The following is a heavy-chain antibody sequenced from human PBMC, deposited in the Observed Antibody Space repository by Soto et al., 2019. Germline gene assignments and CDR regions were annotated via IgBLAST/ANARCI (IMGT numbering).Heavy chain of an antibody. CDR1: GYSFDNYW. CDR3: ARHRGDCSTTDCYYLSVY. V-gene: IGHV5-51*01. J-gene: IGHJ4*02. D-gene: IGHD2-2*01. Sequence: EVQLVQSGAEVRTPGESLKISCQASGYSFDNYWIGWVRQMPGKGLEWMAMIYPGDSTIKYSPSSQGQVTISADRSSSTASLQWSSLKASDTAMYYCARHRGDCSTTDCYYLSVYWGQGTLVTVAS. CDR2: IYPGDSTI.